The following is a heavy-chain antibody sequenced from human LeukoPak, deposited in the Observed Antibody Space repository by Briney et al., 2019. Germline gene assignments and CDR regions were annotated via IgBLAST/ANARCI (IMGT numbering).Heavy chain of an antibody. CDR3: TRGAGWLIDY. CDR1: DDSISDYY. V-gene: IGHV4-59*01. D-gene: IGHD3-16*01. Sequence: SETLSLTCTVSDDSISDYYRGLIRQPPGKGLEWIGYFYNSGRSTYNPSLKSRVTISADTSKNHFSLKLNSVTTADTAVYYCTRGAGWLIDYWGQGILVTVSS. CDR2: FYNSGRS. J-gene: IGHJ4*02.